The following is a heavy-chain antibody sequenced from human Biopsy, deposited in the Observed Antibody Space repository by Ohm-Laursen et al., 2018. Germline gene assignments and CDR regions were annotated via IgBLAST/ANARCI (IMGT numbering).Heavy chain of an antibody. V-gene: IGHV1-18*01. CDR1: GYTFTTYG. Sequence: SVKVSCKTSGYTFTTYGLSWVRQAPGQGLEWMGWISPRSGDTNYAHKFQGNITMTRDTSMSTAYMEMSRLRCDDTAVYYCALQSVAQMKNFDYWGQGTLVTVSS. D-gene: IGHD6-19*01. CDR3: ALQSVAQMKNFDY. J-gene: IGHJ4*02. CDR2: ISPRSGDT.